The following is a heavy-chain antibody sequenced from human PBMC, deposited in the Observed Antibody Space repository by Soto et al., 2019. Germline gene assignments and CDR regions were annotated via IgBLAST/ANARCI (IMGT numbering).Heavy chain of an antibody. D-gene: IGHD6-13*01. CDR2: IKSKTDGGTT. J-gene: IGHJ5*02. CDR3: STFLMGSRWYH. CDR1: GFTFSNAW. Sequence: EVQLVESGGGLVKPGGSLRLSCAASGFTFSNAWMNWVRQAPGKGLEWVGRIKSKTDGGTTDYAAPVKGRFTISRDDVKNSLYLRMNSLKTEDTVVYYCSTFLMGSRWYHWGQGTLVTV. V-gene: IGHV3-15*07.